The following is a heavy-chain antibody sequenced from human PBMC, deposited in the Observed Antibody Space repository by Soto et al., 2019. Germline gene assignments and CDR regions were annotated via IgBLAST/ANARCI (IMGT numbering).Heavy chain of an antibody. J-gene: IGHJ4*02. CDR1: GFTFSSYA. V-gene: IGHV3-23*01. D-gene: IGHD3-16*01. CDR3: AKAFYTFGGVIIPPFDY. Sequence: VQLLESGGGLVQPGGSLRLSCAASGFTFSSYAMSWVRQAPGKGLEWVSSINHSGGRTYYADSVKGRFTISRDSSKNTLFLQMDSLRAEDTAVYFCAKAFYTFGGVIIPPFDYWGQGTLVTVSS. CDR2: INHSGGRT.